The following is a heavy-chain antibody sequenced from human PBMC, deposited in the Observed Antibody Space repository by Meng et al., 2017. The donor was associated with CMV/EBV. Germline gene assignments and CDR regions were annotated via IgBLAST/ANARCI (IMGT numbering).Heavy chain of an antibody. J-gene: IGHJ6*02. CDR2: ISSSSSYI. Sequence: GESLKISCAASGFTFSSCWMHWVRQAPGKGLEWVSSISSSSSYIYYADSVKGRFTISRDNAKNSLYLQMNSLRAEDTAVYYCARLPGTGSGDKDVWGQGTTVTVSS. D-gene: IGHD3-10*01. V-gene: IGHV3-21*01. CDR1: GFTFSSCW. CDR3: ARLPGTGSGDKDV.